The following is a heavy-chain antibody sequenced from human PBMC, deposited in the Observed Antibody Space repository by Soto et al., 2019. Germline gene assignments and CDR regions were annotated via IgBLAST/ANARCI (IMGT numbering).Heavy chain of an antibody. CDR2: IWYDGSNK. V-gene: IGHV3-33*01. Sequence: GSLRLSCAASGFTFSSYGMHWVRQAPGKGLEWVAVIWYDGSNKYYADSVKGRFTISRDNSKNTLYLQMNSLRAEDTAVYYCARGYDYGDSFDYWGQGTLVTVSS. J-gene: IGHJ4*02. CDR1: GFTFSSYG. D-gene: IGHD4-17*01. CDR3: ARGYDYGDSFDY.